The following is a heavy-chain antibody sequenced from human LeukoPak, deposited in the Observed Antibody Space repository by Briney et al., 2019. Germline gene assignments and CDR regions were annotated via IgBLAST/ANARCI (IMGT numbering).Heavy chain of an antibody. V-gene: IGHV3-21*01. D-gene: IGHD2-2*01. CDR2: ISSSSSYI. CDR3: AGLLGYCSSTSCYPDY. Sequence: GGSLGLSCAASGFTFSSYSMNWVRQAPGKGLEWVSSISSSSSYIYYADSVKGRFTISRDNAKNSLYLQMNSLKAEDTAVYYCAGLLGYCSSTSCYPDYWGQGTLVTVSS. J-gene: IGHJ4*02. CDR1: GFTFSSYS.